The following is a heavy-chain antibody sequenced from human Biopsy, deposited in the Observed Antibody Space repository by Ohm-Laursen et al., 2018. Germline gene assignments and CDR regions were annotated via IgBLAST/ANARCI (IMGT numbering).Heavy chain of an antibody. CDR2: IKRDGSQS. D-gene: IGHD2/OR15-2a*01. Sequence: SLRLSCAASGFTFSSHAMTWVRQAPGKGLEWVANIKRDGSQSSHADSVKGRFTISRDNAKNSLYLQMNSLRAEDTAVYYCTRDTTYYAGTTYYDALDVWGQGTTVTVSS. CDR1: GFTFSSHA. V-gene: IGHV3-7*01. CDR3: TRDTTYYAGTTYYDALDV. J-gene: IGHJ3*01.